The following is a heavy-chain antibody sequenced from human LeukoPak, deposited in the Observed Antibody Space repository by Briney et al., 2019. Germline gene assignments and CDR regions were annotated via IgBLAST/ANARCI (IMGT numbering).Heavy chain of an antibody. CDR1: GFTFSSYW. Sequence: GGSLRLSCAASGFTFSSYWMHWVRQAPGEGLVWVSRINSDGSSTSYADSVKGRFTISRDNAKNTLYLQMNSLRAEDTAVYYCARVNYYDSSGYSPFDYWGQGTLVTVSS. CDR2: INSDGSST. CDR3: ARVNYYDSSGYSPFDY. J-gene: IGHJ4*02. V-gene: IGHV3-74*01. D-gene: IGHD3-22*01.